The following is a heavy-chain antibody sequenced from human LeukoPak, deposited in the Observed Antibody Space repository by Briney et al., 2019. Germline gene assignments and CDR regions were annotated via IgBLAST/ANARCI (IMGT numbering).Heavy chain of an antibody. V-gene: IGHV3-23*01. Sequence: GGSLRLSCAASGFTFGTYGMSWVRQAPGKGLEWVSTFGGSGASVYYADSVKGRFTVSRDNSKNTLYLQMNSLRVEETAVYYCAKSGPYYYDYWGQGTLVTVSS. J-gene: IGHJ4*02. CDR1: GFTFGTYG. CDR3: AKSGPYYYDY. CDR2: FGGSGASV. D-gene: IGHD3-10*01.